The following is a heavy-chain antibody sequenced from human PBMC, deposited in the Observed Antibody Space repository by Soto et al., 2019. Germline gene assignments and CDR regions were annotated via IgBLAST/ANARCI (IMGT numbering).Heavy chain of an antibody. J-gene: IGHJ4*02. CDR2: IIPILGIA. D-gene: IGHD6-6*01. Sequence: ASVKVSCKASGGTFSSYTISWVRQAPGQGLEWMGRIIPILGIANYAQKFQGRVTISRDNSKNTLYLQMNSLRAEDTAVYYCARDRSGIAARTTPGYWGQGTLVTVSS. V-gene: IGHV1-69*04. CDR1: GGTFSSYT. CDR3: ARDRSGIAARTTPGY.